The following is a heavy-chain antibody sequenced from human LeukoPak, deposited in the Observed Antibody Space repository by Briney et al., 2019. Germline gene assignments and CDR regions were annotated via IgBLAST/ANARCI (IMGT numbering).Heavy chain of an antibody. D-gene: IGHD6-19*01. J-gene: IGHJ4*02. CDR2: ISYDGSNK. CDR1: GFTFSSYA. CDR3: ARAVAGNGY. Sequence: PGRSLRLSCAASGFTFSSYAMHWVRQAPGKGLEWVAVISYDGSNKYYADSVKSRFTISRDNSKNTLYLQMNSLRAEDTAVYYCARAVAGNGYWGQGSLVTVSS. V-gene: IGHV3-30-3*01.